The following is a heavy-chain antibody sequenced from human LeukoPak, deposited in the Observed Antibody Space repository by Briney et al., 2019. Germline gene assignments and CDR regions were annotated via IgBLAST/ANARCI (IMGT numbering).Heavy chain of an antibody. CDR3: ARRYYDVLTGYSN. CDR2: ISGSGGST. V-gene: IGHV3-23*01. D-gene: IGHD3-9*01. J-gene: IGHJ4*02. Sequence: GGSLRLSCAACGFTFSSYAMSWVRQAPGKGLEWVSAISGSGGSTYYADSVKGRFTISRDNSKNTLYLQMNSLRAEDTAVYYCARRYYDVLTGYSNWGQGTLVTVSS. CDR1: GFTFSSYA.